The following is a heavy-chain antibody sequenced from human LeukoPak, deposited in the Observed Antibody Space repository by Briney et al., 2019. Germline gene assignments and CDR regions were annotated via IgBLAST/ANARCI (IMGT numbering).Heavy chain of an antibody. CDR3: ASTPQYYYGSGSYSGWFDP. CDR2: IYYSGST. Sequence: SETLSLTCTVSGGSISSSSYYWGWIRQPPGKGLEWIGSIYYSGSTYYNPSLKSRVTISVDTSKNQFSLKLSSVTAADMAVYYCASTPQYYYGSGSYSGWFDPWGQGTLITVSS. CDR1: GGSISSSSYY. D-gene: IGHD3-10*01. V-gene: IGHV4-39*01. J-gene: IGHJ5*02.